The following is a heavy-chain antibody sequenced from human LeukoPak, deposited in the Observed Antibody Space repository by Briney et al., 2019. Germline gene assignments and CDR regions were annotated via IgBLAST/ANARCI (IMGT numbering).Heavy chain of an antibody. V-gene: IGHV3-11*03. J-gene: IGHJ4*02. D-gene: IGHD1-7*01. Sequence: GGSLRLSCAASGFTFTDHYMSWIRQAPGKGLERVSYISSGSTYTNYADSVKGRFNISRDNSKNTLYLQMNSLRVEDTAVYYCAKSFAGNYGHFDYWGQGTLVPVSS. CDR2: ISSGSTYT. CDR1: GFTFTDHY. CDR3: AKSFAGNYGHFDY.